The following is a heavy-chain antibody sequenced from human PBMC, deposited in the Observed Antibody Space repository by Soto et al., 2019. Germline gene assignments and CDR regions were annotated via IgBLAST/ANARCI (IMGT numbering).Heavy chain of an antibody. J-gene: IGHJ6*02. CDR1: GGSISSGGYY. V-gene: IGHV4-31*03. Sequence: PSETLSLTCTVSGGSISSGGYYWSWIRQHPGKGLEWIGYIYYSGSTYYNASLESRVTISVDTSKNQFSLKLSSVTAADTAVYYCARDLWGYCGTDCYPLDVWGQGTTVTSP. CDR3: ARDLWGYCGTDCYPLDV. D-gene: IGHD2-21*02. CDR2: IYYSGST.